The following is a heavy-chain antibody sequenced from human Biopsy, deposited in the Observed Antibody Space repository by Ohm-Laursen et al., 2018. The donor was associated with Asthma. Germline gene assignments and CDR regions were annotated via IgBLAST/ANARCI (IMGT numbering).Heavy chain of an antibody. CDR1: GLTVSTNG. CDR2: SYSGGGT. Sequence: SLRLSCAASGLTVSTNGMSWVRQPPGKGLEWVSVSYSGGGTYYADSVQGRVTISRDNSKNTLSLQLNSLRAEGTAVYYCARAYGGSFFSGSFDIWGQGTMVTVSS. V-gene: IGHV3-53*01. J-gene: IGHJ3*02. D-gene: IGHD4-23*01. CDR3: ARAYGGSFFSGSFDI.